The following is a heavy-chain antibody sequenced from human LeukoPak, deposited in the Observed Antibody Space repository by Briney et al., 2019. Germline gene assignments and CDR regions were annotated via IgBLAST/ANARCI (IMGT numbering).Heavy chain of an antibody. V-gene: IGHV3-30*18. Sequence: SGGSLRLSCAASGFTFSSYGMHWVRQVPGKGLEWVAVISYDGSNKYYADSVKGRFTISRDNSKSTLYLQMNSLRAEDTAVYYCAKDKGYTKGGDYWGQGTLVTVSS. D-gene: IGHD5-24*01. J-gene: IGHJ4*02. CDR2: ISYDGSNK. CDR1: GFTFSSYG. CDR3: AKDKGYTKGGDY.